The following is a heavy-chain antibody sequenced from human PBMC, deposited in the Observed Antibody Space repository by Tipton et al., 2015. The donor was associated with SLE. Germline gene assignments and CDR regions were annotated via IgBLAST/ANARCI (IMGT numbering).Heavy chain of an antibody. D-gene: IGHD5-24*01. J-gene: IGHJ6*03. CDR3: ARESYNLLYYFYYMDV. V-gene: IGHV4-61*02. CDR2: IYTRGRT. Sequence: TLSLTCTVSGGSISSGSYYWSWIRQPAGKGLEWLGRIYTRGRTNYNPSLKSRVTISIDTPKNQFSLKLSSVTAADTAVYYCARESYNLLYYFYYMDVWGKGTTVTVSS. CDR1: GGSISSGSYY.